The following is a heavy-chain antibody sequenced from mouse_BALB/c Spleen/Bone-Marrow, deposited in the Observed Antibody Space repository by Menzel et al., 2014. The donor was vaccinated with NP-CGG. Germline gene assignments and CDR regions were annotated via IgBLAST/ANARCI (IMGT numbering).Heavy chain of an antibody. CDR2: ILPGSGST. D-gene: IGHD2-10*02. Sequence: QVQLQQSGAELMKPGASVKISCKATGYTFSSYWIEWVKQRPGHGLEWIGEILPGSGSTNYNEKFKSKATFTADTSSNTAYMQLSSLTSEDSAVYYCARRGYDGAYWGQGTLVTVSA. CDR1: GYTFSSYW. V-gene: IGHV1-9*01. J-gene: IGHJ3*01. CDR3: ARRGYDGAY.